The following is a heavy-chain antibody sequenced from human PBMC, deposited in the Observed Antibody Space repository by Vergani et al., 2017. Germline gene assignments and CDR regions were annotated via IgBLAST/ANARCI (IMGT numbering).Heavy chain of an antibody. CDR2: IKNTGDST. J-gene: IGHJ6*02. Sequence: EVQLLQSEGAVVQPGGSLRLSCVASGFTFSSHAMSWVRQGHGQGLEWVSSIKNTGDSTHYADSVKGRFTISRDNSKNTLYLQMNSLRAEDTAVYYCAKGPYYDRSGYSYYYYGMDVWGQGTTVTVSS. V-gene: IGHV3-23*01. CDR3: AKGPYYDRSGYSYYYYGMDV. D-gene: IGHD3-22*01. CDR1: GFTFSSHA.